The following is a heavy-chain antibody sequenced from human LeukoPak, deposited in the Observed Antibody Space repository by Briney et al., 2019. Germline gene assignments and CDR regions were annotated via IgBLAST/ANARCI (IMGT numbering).Heavy chain of an antibody. V-gene: IGHV3-30-3*01. Sequence: GGSLRLSCPASGFTFSSYAMHWVRPAPGKGLEWVAVISYDGSNKYCADSVKGRFTISRDNSKNTLYLQMNSLRAEDTAVYYCARESERFGELFQWGQGTLVTVSS. D-gene: IGHD3-10*01. CDR3: ARESERFGELFQ. CDR1: GFTFSSYA. J-gene: IGHJ4*02. CDR2: ISYDGSNK.